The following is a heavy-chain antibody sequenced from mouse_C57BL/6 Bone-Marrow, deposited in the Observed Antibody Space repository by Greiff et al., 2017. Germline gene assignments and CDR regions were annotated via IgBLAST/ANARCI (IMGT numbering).Heavy chain of an antibody. V-gene: IGHV8-12*01. CDR3: ARRAPTTVVAHWYCDV. CDR1: GFSLSTSGMG. Sequence: QVTLKESGPGILQSSQTLSLTCSFSGFSLSTSGMGVSWIRQPSGKGLEWLAPIYWDDDKRYNPSLKSRLTISKDTSRNQVFLKLTSVDTADTATYYCARRAPTTVVAHWYCDVGGTGTTVTVSS. J-gene: IGHJ1*03. D-gene: IGHD1-1*01. CDR2: IYWDDDK.